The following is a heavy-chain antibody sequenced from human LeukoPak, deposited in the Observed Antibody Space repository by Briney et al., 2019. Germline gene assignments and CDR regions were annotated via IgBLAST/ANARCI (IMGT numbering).Heavy chain of an antibody. CDR2: ISSSSSYI. CDR3: ARDRWELSSIDY. V-gene: IGHV3-21*01. D-gene: IGHD1-26*01. CDR1: GYTFSSYS. J-gene: IGHJ4*02. Sequence: GGSLRLSCAASGYTFSSYSMNWVRQAPGKGLEGVSSISSSSSYIYYADSVKGRFTISRDNAKNSLYLQMNSLRAEDTAVYYCARDRWELSSIDYWGQGTLVTVSS.